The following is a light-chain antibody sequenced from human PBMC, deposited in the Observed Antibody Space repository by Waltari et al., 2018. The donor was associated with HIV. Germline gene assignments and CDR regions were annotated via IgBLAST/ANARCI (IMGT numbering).Light chain of an antibody. V-gene: IGLV3-21*02. Sequence: YVLTQPPSVSVAPGQTARITCGGDNIAGRKVHWYQRRPGQAPALVVFDDSDRPSGIPERFAGSIYGNTATLIISRVEDGDEADYYCQVWDESNEQVVFGGGTRLTVL. CDR1: NIAGRK. CDR3: QVWDESNEQVV. CDR2: DDS. J-gene: IGLJ2*01.